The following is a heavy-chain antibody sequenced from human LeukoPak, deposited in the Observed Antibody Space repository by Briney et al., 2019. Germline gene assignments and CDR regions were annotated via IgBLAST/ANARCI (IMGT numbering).Heavy chain of an antibody. CDR1: GFTFSSYG. J-gene: IGHJ4*02. CDR3: AKGSPQYYFDY. D-gene: IGHD6-19*01. V-gene: IGHV3-23*01. CDR2: SGHGGDT. Sequence: PGGSLRLSCAASGFTFSSYGMHWVRQAPGKGLEWVSASGHGGDTYYADSVKGRFTISRDISKNTLYLQMNSLRAEDTAVYYCAKGSPQYYFDYWGQGTLVTVSS.